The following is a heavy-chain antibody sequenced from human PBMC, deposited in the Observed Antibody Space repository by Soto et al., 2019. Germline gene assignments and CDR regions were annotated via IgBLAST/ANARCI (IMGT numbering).Heavy chain of an antibody. CDR2: IDPSDSYT. CDR1: GYSFTSYW. V-gene: IGHV5-10-1*01. Sequence: GESLKISCKGSGYSFTSYWISWVRQMPGKGLEWMGRIDPSDSYTNYIPSFQGHVTISADKSISTAYLQWSSLKASDTAMYYCARQSTTSIIVNGVTPVDDFDIWCQGTMVTVSS. D-gene: IGHD3-22*01. CDR3: ARQSTTSIIVNGVTPVDDFDI. J-gene: IGHJ3*02.